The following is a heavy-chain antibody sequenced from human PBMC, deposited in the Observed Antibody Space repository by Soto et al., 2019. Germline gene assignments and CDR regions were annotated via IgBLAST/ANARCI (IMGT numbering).Heavy chain of an antibody. CDR1: GYGFTTYG. D-gene: IGHD6-6*01. Sequence: QVHLVQSGAEVKKPGASVKVSCKGSGYGFTTYGITWVRQAPGQGLEWMAWISAHNGNTNYAQKRQGRVTVTSDKAPSTDYMDLRCLRSDDEAVYYCARGRDGDYRGQGAVVTVSS. V-gene: IGHV1-18*01. CDR2: ISAHNGNT. J-gene: IGHJ4*02. CDR3: ARGRDGDY.